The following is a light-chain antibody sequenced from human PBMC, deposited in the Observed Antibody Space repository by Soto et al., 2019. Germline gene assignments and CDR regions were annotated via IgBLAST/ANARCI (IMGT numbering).Light chain of an antibody. V-gene: IGKV3-15*01. CDR3: QQYNNWPPT. J-gene: IGKJ5*01. CDR2: GAS. Sequence: EIVMTQSPATLSVSPGERATLSCRASQSVSGNLAWYQQNPGQAPRLLIYGASTRATGIPARFSGSGSGTDFTLTISSLQSEDFALYYCQQYNNWPPTFGQGTRLEIK. CDR1: QSVSGN.